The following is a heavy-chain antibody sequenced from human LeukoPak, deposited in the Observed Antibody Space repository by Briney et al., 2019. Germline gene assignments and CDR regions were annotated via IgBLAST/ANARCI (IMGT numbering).Heavy chain of an antibody. CDR1: GYTFTGYY. D-gene: IGHD6-25*01. CDR2: INPNSGGT. J-gene: IGHJ5*02. Sequence: ASVKVSCKASGYTFTGYYMHWVRQAPGQGLEWMGWINPNSGGTNYAQKFQGRVTMTRDTSISTAYMELSRLRSDDTAVYYCARDRAAAHVSWFDPWGQGTLVTVSS. CDR3: ARDRAAAHVSWFDP. V-gene: IGHV1-2*02.